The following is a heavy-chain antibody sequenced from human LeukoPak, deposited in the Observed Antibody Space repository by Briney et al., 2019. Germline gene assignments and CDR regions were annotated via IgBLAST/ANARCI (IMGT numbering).Heavy chain of an antibody. V-gene: IGHV4-4*02. CDR2: IYHSGST. CDR1: GRSISSSNW. Sequence: MASGTLSLTCAVSGRSISSSNWWSWVRQPPGQGLEWIGVIYHSGSTNYNPSLKSRVTISVDKSNNHFSLKLSSVTAADTAVYYCARDPAAAGLGEDAFDIWGQGTMVTVSS. J-gene: IGHJ3*02. CDR3: ARDPAAAGLGEDAFDI. D-gene: IGHD6-13*01.